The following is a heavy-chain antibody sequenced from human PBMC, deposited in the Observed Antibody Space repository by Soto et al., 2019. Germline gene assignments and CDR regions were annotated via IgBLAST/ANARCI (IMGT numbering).Heavy chain of an antibody. Sequence: SETLSLTCTVSGGSISSSSYYWGWIRQPPGKGLEWIGSIYYSGSTYYNPSLKSRVTISVDTSKNQFSLKLSSVTAADTAVYYCAIQLREWLRVDYWGQGTLVTVSS. CDR2: IYYSGST. CDR3: AIQLREWLRVDY. CDR1: GGSISSSSYY. D-gene: IGHD5-12*01. V-gene: IGHV4-39*01. J-gene: IGHJ4*02.